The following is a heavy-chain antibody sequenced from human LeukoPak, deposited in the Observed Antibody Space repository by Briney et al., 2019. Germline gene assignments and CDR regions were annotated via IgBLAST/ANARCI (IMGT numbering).Heavy chain of an antibody. CDR2: ISSSGSTI. J-gene: IGHJ6*03. Sequence: LGGYLRLSCAASVFTFSSYEMNWVRQAPGKGLEWVSYISSSGSTIYYADSVKGRFTISRDNAKNSLYLQMNSLRAEDTAVYYCARYYYDSSGPFYYYYYYMDVWGKGTTVTISS. CDR1: VFTFSSYE. V-gene: IGHV3-48*03. CDR3: ARYYYDSSGPFYYYYYYMDV. D-gene: IGHD3-22*01.